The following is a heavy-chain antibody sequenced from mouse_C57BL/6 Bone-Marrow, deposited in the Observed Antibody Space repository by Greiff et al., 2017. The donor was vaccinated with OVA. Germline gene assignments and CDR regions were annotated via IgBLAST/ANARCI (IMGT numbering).Heavy chain of an antibody. J-gene: IGHJ2*01. CDR2: IYPGDGDT. CDR1: GYAFSSSW. V-gene: IGHV1-82*01. Sequence: QVQLQQSGPELVKPGASVKISCKASGYAFSSSWMNWVKQRPGKGLEWIGRIYPGDGDTNYNGKFKGKATLTADKSSSTAYMQLSSLTSEDSAVYFCARYYYGSSYVTFDYWGQGTTLTVSS. CDR3: ARYYYGSSYVTFDY. D-gene: IGHD1-1*01.